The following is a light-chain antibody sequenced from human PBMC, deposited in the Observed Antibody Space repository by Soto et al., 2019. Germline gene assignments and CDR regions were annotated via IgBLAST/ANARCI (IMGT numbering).Light chain of an antibody. CDR1: QSVGSS. CDR3: QQYNKWPLT. J-gene: IGKJ1*01. Sequence: EIVLTQSPRTLSLSPGERATLSCMASQSVGSSLAWYQQKPGQAPRLLIYGASTRATGVPARFSGSASGTQFTLTISSLQSEDFTVYYCQQYNKWPLTFGQGTKV. V-gene: IGKV3-15*01. CDR2: GAS.